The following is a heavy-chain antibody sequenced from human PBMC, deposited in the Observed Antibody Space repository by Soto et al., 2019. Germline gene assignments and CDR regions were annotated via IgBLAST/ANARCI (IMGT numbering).Heavy chain of an antibody. V-gene: IGHV5-10-1*01. CDR3: ARXVVVPAAAGYYYYGMDV. CDR2: IDPSDSYT. D-gene: IGHD2-2*01. Sequence: GESLKISCKGSGYSFTIYWISWVRQMPGKGLEWMGRIDPSDSYTNYSPSFQGHVTISADKSISTAYLQWSSLKASDTAMYYCARXVVVPAAAGYYYYGMDVWGQGTTVTVSS. J-gene: IGHJ6*02. CDR1: GYSFTIYW.